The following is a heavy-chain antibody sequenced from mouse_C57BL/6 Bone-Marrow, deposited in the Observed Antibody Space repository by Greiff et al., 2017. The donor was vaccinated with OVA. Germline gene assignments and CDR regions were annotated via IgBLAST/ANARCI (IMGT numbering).Heavy chain of an antibody. J-gene: IGHJ3*01. D-gene: IGHD1-3*01. CDR3: AGISSY. CDR1: GYTFTSYW. V-gene: IGHV1-59*01. Sequence: QVQLQQPGAELVRPGTSVKLSCKASGYTFTSYWMHWVKQRPGQGLEWIGVIDPSDSYTNYNQKFKGKATLTVDTSSSTAYMQLSSLTSEDSAVYYCAGISSYWGQGTLVTVSA. CDR2: IDPSDSYT.